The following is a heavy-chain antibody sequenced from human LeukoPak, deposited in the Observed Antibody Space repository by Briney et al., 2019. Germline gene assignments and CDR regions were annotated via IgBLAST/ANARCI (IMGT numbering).Heavy chain of an antibody. Sequence: GGSLRLSCAASGFTFSSYEMNWVRQAPGKGLEWVSSISYSSTYIYYADSVKGRFTISRDNAKNSLYLQMNSLRAEDTAVYYCASTPSVGNYYPWYFDFWGRGTLVTVSS. CDR1: GFTFSSYE. CDR2: ISYSSTYI. CDR3: ASTPSVGNYYPWYFDF. D-gene: IGHD1-26*01. J-gene: IGHJ2*01. V-gene: IGHV3-21*01.